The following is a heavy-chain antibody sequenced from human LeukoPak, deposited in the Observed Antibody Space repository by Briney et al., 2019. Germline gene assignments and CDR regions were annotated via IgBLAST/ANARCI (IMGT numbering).Heavy chain of an antibody. CDR1: GFTVSSNH. V-gene: IGHV3-53*01. D-gene: IGHD1-1*01. CDR2: IYSGGST. J-gene: IGHJ4*02. CDR3: ARGPAGYN. Sequence: SGGSLRLSCAASGFTVSSNHMSWVRQAPGKGLEWVSVIYSGGSTDYADSVKGGFTISRDNLKNTLYLQMNTLRAEDTAVYNCARGPAGYNWGQGTLVTFSS.